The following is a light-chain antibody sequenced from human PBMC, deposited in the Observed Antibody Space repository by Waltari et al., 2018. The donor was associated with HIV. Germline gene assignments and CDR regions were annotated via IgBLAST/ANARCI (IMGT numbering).Light chain of an antibody. Sequence: QSALTQPRSVSGSPGQSVTISCSGTSRDVGGYNYVPWYPQHQGKAPKLMISDVSRRPSGVPDRFSGSKSGNTASLTISGLQAEDEADYYCCSYAGSYTLYVFGTGTKVTVL. CDR2: DVS. CDR1: SRDVGGYNY. CDR3: CSYAGSYTLYV. J-gene: IGLJ1*01. V-gene: IGLV2-11*01.